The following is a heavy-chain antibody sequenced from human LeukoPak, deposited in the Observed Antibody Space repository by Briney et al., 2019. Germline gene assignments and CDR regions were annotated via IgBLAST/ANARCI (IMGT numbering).Heavy chain of an antibody. J-gene: IGHJ4*02. Sequence: GGSLRLSCAASGFTFSSYSMNWVRQAPGKGLEWVSYISSSSRTIHYADSVKGRFTISRDNAKNSLYLQMSSLIDEDTAVYYCARDRYGDYDFDYWGQGALVTVSS. D-gene: IGHD4-17*01. CDR3: ARDRYGDYDFDY. CDR1: GFTFSSYS. CDR2: ISSSSRTI. V-gene: IGHV3-48*02.